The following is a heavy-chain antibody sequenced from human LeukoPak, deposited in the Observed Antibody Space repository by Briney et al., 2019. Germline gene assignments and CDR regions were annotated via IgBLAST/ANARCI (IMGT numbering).Heavy chain of an antibody. Sequence: SETLSLTCTVSGGSISSGSYYWSWIRQPAGKGLEWIGRIYTSGSTNYNPSLKSRVTISVDTSKNQFSLKLSSVTAADTAVYYCARDGNWGQGKMVTVSS. J-gene: IGHJ3*01. CDR1: GGSISSGSYY. D-gene: IGHD4-23*01. CDR2: IYTSGST. CDR3: ARDGN. V-gene: IGHV4-61*02.